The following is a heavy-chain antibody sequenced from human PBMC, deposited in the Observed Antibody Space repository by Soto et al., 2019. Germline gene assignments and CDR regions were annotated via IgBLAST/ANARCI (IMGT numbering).Heavy chain of an antibody. CDR1: GGTFSSYA. D-gene: IGHD2-2*01. V-gene: IGHV1-69*01. CDR3: ARSQGSSTSLEIYYYYYYGMDV. Sequence: VQLVQSGAEVKKPGSSVKVSCKASGGTFSSYAISWVRQAPGQGLEWMGGIIPISDTTNYAQKFQGRVTITADESTSTAYMVLSSLRSEDTALYYCARSQGSSTSLEIYYYYYYGMDVWCQGTTVTVSS. CDR2: IIPISDTT. J-gene: IGHJ6*02.